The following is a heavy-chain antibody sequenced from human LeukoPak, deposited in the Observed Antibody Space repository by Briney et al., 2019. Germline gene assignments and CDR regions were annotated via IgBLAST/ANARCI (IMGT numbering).Heavy chain of an antibody. V-gene: IGHV3-48*02. Sequence: GGSLRLSCAASGFTFRSYSMNWVRQAPGKGLEWVSFISGMSSTKYYADSVKGRFTISRDNAKNSVYLQMNSLRDEDTAVYYCARDSSDAYNPEPGYWGQGTLVTVSS. J-gene: IGHJ4*02. CDR1: GFTFRSYS. CDR3: ARDSSDAYNPEPGY. CDR2: ISGMSSTK. D-gene: IGHD5-24*01.